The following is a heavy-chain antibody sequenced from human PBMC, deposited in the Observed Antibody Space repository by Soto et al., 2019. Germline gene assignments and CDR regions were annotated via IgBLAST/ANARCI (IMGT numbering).Heavy chain of an antibody. CDR2: INSRIDII. D-gene: IGHD5-18*01. J-gene: IGHJ4*02. CDR3: AREGFSYGEY. CDR1: AFTFGLYE. Sequence: PGGPLRLSCAPPAFTFGLYELNWVLRVPGKGLERTSYINSRIDIILYADLVKGRFSISRNNARTSFYLQMNSLKAEDWGVYFSAREGFSYGEYWGQGTRVTVSS. V-gene: IGHV3-48*03.